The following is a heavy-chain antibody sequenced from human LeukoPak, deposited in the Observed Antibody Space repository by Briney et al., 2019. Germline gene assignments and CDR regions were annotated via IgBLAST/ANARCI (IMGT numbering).Heavy chain of an antibody. J-gene: IGHJ4*02. CDR3: ARVPRYCSSTSCYYDY. V-gene: IGHV4-59*11. D-gene: IGHD2-2*01. CDR2: IYYSGCT. CDR1: GGSISSHY. Sequence: SESLSLTCTVPGGSISSHYWSWIRQPPGKGLEWIGYIYYSGCTNYNPSLKSRVTISVDTSKNQFSLKLSSVTAADTAVYYCARVPRYCSSTSCYYDYWGQGTLVTVSS.